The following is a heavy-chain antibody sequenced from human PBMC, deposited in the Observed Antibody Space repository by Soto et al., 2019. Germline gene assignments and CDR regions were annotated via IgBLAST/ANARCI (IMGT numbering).Heavy chain of an antibody. Sequence: PSETLSLTCTVSGGSFSSGGYYWSWIRQLPGKGLEWIGYIYYSGSTYYNPSLKGRFTISLDTSKNQFSLKLSSVTAADTAVYYCARATSFSGHHGYWGQGTLVTVSS. J-gene: IGHJ4*02. CDR3: ARATSFSGHHGY. CDR1: GGSFSSGGYY. CDR2: IYYSGST. D-gene: IGHD2-8*02. V-gene: IGHV4-31*03.